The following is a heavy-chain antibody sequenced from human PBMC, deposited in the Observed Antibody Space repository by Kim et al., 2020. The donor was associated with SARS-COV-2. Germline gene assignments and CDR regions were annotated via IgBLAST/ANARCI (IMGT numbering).Heavy chain of an antibody. Sequence: YAQGVTGRFVFSLDTSVSTAYLQISSLRAEDTALYFCARVIWGTYRFIDYWGQGTLVTVSS. CDR3: ARVIWGTYRFIDY. D-gene: IGHD3-16*02. J-gene: IGHJ4*02. V-gene: IGHV7-4-1*02.